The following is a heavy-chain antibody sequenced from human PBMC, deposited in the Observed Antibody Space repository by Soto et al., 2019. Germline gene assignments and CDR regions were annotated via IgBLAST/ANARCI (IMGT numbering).Heavy chain of an antibody. CDR3: AKEGGSSSAYYYYGMDV. Sequence: LRLSCAASGFTFSSYAMSWVRQAPGKGLEWVSAISGSGGSTYYADSVKGRFTISRDNSKNTLYLQMNSLRAEDTAVYYCAKEGGSSSAYYYYGMDVWGQGTTVTVSS. J-gene: IGHJ6*02. CDR2: ISGSGGST. V-gene: IGHV3-23*01. CDR1: GFTFSSYA. D-gene: IGHD6-6*01.